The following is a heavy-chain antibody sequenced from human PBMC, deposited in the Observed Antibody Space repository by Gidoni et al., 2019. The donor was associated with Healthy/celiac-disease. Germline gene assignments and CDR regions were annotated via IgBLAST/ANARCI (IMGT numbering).Heavy chain of an antibody. V-gene: IGHV3-23*01. CDR1: RFTFSSYA. CDR3: AKTYSSGTDY. Sequence: EVQLLEPGAGLVQPGGSLRLPCTASRFTFSSYAMSWVRQAPGKGLEWVSAISGSGGSTYYADSVKGRFTISRDNSKNTLYLQMNSLRAEDTAVYYCAKTYSSGTDYWGQGTLVTVSS. D-gene: IGHD6-19*01. J-gene: IGHJ4*02. CDR2: ISGSGGST.